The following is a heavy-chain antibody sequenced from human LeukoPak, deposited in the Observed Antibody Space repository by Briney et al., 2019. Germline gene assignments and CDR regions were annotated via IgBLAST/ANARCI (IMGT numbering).Heavy chain of an antibody. CDR1: GGSISSGSYY. CDR3: AGARAEYFQH. Sequence: SETLSLTCTVSGGSISSGSYYWSWIRQPAGKGLEWIGRIYTSGSTNYNPSLKSRVTISVDTSKNQFSLQLSSVTAADTAVYYCAGARAEYFQHWGQGTLVTVSS. CDR2: IYTSGST. V-gene: IGHV4-61*02. J-gene: IGHJ1*01.